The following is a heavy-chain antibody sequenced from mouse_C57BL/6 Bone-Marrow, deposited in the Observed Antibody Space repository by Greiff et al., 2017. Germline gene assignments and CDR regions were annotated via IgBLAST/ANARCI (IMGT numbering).Heavy chain of an antibody. CDR1: GYTFTSYG. CDR3: ARWRYYGSSYYFDY. CDR2: IYPRSGNT. Sequence: VQLQQSGAELARPGASVKLSCKASGYTFTSYGISWVKQRTGQGLEWIGEIYPRSGNTYYNEKFKGKATLAADQSSSTAYMELRSLTSADSAVYFCARWRYYGSSYYFDYWGQGTTLTVSS. D-gene: IGHD1-1*01. V-gene: IGHV1-81*01. J-gene: IGHJ2*01.